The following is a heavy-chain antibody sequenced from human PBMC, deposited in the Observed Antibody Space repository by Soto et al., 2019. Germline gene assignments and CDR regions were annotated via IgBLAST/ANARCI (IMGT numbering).Heavy chain of an antibody. CDR2: ISAYNGNT. Sequence: ASVKVSCKASGYTFTSYGISWVRQAPGQGLEWMGWISAYNGNTNYAQKLQGRVTMTTDTSTSTAYMELRSLRSDDTAVYYCARDCSSTSCYSASYYYYGMDVWGQGTTVTVSS. D-gene: IGHD2-2*02. J-gene: IGHJ6*02. CDR3: ARDCSSTSCYSASYYYYGMDV. CDR1: GYTFTSYG. V-gene: IGHV1-18*01.